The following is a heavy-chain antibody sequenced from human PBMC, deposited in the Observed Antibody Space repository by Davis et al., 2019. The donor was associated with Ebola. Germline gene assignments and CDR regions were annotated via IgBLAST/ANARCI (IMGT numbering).Heavy chain of an antibody. V-gene: IGHV3-48*03. CDR2: ISSSGSII. Sequence: PGGSLRLSCAASGFTFSSYWMNWVRQAPGKGLEWVSYISSSGSIIYYADSVKGRFTISRDNAKNSLYLQMNSLRAEDTAVYYCARDFGFRNWNDESYYYSGMDVWGQGTTVTVSS. J-gene: IGHJ6*02. CDR1: GFTFSSYW. D-gene: IGHD1-20*01. CDR3: ARDFGFRNWNDESYYYSGMDV.